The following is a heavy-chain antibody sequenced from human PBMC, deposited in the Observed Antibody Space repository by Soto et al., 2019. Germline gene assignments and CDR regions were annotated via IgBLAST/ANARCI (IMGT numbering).Heavy chain of an antibody. D-gene: IGHD6-19*01. V-gene: IGHV3-23*01. Sequence: GGSLRLSCAASGFTFSSYAMSWVRQAPGKGLEWVSAISGSGGSTYYADSVKGRFTISRDNSKNTLYLQMNSLRAEDTAVYYCAKEGDSSGWFSYSYYFDYWGQGTLVTVS. CDR3: AKEGDSSGWFSYSYYFDY. CDR1: GFTFSSYA. CDR2: ISGSGGST. J-gene: IGHJ4*02.